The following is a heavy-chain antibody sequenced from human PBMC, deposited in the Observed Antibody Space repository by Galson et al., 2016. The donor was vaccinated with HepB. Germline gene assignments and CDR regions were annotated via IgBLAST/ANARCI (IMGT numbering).Heavy chain of an antibody. CDR1: GFMFSHYA. Sequence: SLRLSCAASGFMFSHYAMQWVRQAPGKGLEWVAGILYDERDEFYTDSVKGRFTISRDNSKNTLYLEMNSLRAEDTAVYYCTGAGDFWRGPALNHYYHGMDVWGPGTWVTVSS. V-gene: IGHV3-30*04. CDR3: TGAGDFWRGPALNHYYHGMDV. D-gene: IGHD3-3*01. CDR2: ILYDERDE. J-gene: IGHJ6*02.